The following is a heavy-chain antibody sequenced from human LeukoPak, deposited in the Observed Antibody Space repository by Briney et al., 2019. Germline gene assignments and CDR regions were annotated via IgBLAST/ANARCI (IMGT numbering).Heavy chain of an antibody. Sequence: GGSLRLSCAASGFTFDDYAMHWVRQAPGKGLEWVSLISGDGGSTYYADSVKARFTISRDNSKNSLYLQMNSLRTEDTALYYCAKVRGPYYYYYGMDVWGQGTTVTVSS. D-gene: IGHD3-10*01. CDR2: ISGDGGST. CDR1: GFTFDDYA. J-gene: IGHJ6*02. CDR3: AKVRGPYYYYYGMDV. V-gene: IGHV3-43*02.